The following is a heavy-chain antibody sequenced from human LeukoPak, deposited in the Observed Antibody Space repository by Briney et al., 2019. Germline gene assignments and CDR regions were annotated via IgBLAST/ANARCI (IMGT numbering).Heavy chain of an antibody. V-gene: IGHV3-53*01. CDR1: GFTVSSYH. CDR3: ARDSHEHYFDY. CDR2: FFSGGTT. Sequence: GGSLRVSCAASGFTVSSYHVSWVRQAPGKGLEWVSIFFSGGTTYYADSVRGRFTISRDNSKNTLYLQMKSLRAEDTAVYYCARDSHEHYFDYWGQGTLVTVSS. J-gene: IGHJ4*02.